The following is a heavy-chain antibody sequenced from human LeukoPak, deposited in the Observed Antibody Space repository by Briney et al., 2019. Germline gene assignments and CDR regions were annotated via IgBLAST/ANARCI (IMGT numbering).Heavy chain of an antibody. J-gene: IGHJ4*02. CDR1: GFTFTNYA. CDR3: AKSIVGVSGFGY. Sequence: GGSLRLSCAASGFTFTNYAMSWVRQAPGKGLEWVSALSASGSSTYYADSVKGRFTISRDNSKNMLYLQMNSLRAEDTAVYYCAKSIVGVSGFGYWGQGALVTVSS. V-gene: IGHV3-23*01. CDR2: LSASGSST. D-gene: IGHD1-26*01.